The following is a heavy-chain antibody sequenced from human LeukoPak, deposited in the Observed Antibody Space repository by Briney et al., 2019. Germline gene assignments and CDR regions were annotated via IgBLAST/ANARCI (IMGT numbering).Heavy chain of an antibody. CDR3: ARGHSVPPMYYYYGMDV. J-gene: IGHJ6*02. Sequence: SETLSLTCTVSGGFISSYYWSWIRQPPGKGLEWIGYIYYSGSTNYNPSLKSRVTISVDTSKNQFSLKLSSVTAADTAVYYCARGHSVPPMYYYYGMDVWGQGTTVTVSS. CDR2: IYYSGST. CDR1: GGFISSYY. V-gene: IGHV4-59*13.